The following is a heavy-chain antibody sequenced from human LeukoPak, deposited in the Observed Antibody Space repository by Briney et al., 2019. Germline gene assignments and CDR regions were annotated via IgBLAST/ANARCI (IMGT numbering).Heavy chain of an antibody. Sequence: SETLSLTCTVSGGSISTGDYHWSWIRQPPGKGLEWMGYINHRGSTYYNSSLKSRVTMSLDTSRDQFSLRLSSMIAADTAVYYCARDCGGGSCYGAFGIWGQGTMVTVSS. CDR2: INHRGST. V-gene: IGHV4-30-4*01. CDR3: ARDCGGGSCYGAFGI. J-gene: IGHJ3*02. CDR1: GGSISTGDYH. D-gene: IGHD2-15*01.